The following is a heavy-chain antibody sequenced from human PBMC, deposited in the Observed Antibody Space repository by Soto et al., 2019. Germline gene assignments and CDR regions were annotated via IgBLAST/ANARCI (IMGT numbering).Heavy chain of an antibody. CDR1: GFTFGDYA. CDR2: IRSKAYGGTT. CDR3: TPLYCSGGSCHSGNAFDI. Sequence: GGSLRLSCTASGFTFGDYAMRWFRQAPGKGLEWVGFIRSKAYGGTTEYSASVKGRFTISRDDSKSIAYLQMNSLKTEYTAVFSCTPLYCSGGSCHSGNAFDIWGQGTMVTVSS. J-gene: IGHJ3*02. D-gene: IGHD2-15*01. V-gene: IGHV3-49*03.